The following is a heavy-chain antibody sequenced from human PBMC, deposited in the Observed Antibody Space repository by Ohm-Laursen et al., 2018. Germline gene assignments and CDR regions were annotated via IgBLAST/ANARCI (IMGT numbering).Heavy chain of an antibody. Sequence: ASVKVSCKTSGYTFTNYDINWARQATGQGLEWMGWMNPNSGNTGYTQKFQGRVTMTRNTSISTAYMELSSLRSEDTAVYYCARGPNPPDPWGQGTLVTVSS. CDR3: ARGPNPPDP. CDR2: MNPNSGNT. CDR1: GYTFTNYD. V-gene: IGHV1-8*01. J-gene: IGHJ5*02.